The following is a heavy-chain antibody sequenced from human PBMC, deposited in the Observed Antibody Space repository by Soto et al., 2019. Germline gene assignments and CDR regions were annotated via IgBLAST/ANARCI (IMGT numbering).Heavy chain of an antibody. D-gene: IGHD3-16*01. CDR3: ARGGTPIDY. CDR2: ISAYNGNT. J-gene: IGHJ4*02. Sequence: QVQLVQSGAEVKKPGASVKVSCKASGYTFTNFGISWVRQAPGQGLEWMGWISAYNGNTNYAQKFHGRVTMTTDTSTSTAYMEVRSLRFDAAAVYYGARGGTPIDYWGQGTLVTVSS. V-gene: IGHV1-18*01. CDR1: GYTFTNFG.